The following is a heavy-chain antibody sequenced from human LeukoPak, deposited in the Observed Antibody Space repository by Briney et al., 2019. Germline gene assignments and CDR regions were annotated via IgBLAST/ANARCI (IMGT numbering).Heavy chain of an antibody. CDR2: ISSSGTII. V-gene: IGHV3-11*04. CDR1: GFTFSDYY. D-gene: IGHD2-15*01. CDR3: VKSGDRGRLTNSGETDYYYYMDV. Sequence: PGGSLRLSCGASGFTFSDYYMKWIRQASGEGLEWVSYISSSGTIIYYRDSVKGRFTISRDNAKNSLFLQMNSLRAEDTAVYYCVKSGDRGRLTNSGETDYYYYMDVWGKGTTVTVSS. J-gene: IGHJ6*03.